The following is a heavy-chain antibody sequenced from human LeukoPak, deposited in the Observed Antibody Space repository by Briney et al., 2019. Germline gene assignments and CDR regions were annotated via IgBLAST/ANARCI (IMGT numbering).Heavy chain of an antibody. V-gene: IGHV4-39*07. D-gene: IGHD2/OR15-2a*01. J-gene: IGHJ4*02. CDR3: ARDSAPNLLAYFDY. Sequence: SETLSLTCTVSGGSISNRSHFWGWIRQTPGKGLEWFGSIYYSGYTYYNPSLKSRATISVHTSKNQFSLRLNSVTAADTAVYYCARDSAPNLLAYFDYWGQGILVTVSS. CDR2: IYYSGYT. CDR1: GGSISNRSHF.